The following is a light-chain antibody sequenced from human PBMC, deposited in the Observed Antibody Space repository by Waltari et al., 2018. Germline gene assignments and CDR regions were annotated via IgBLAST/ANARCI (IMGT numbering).Light chain of an antibody. CDR3: ASWDDSLNGHVV. CDR1: SSNIGSHT. CDR2: SNN. J-gene: IGLJ2*01. V-gene: IGLV1-44*01. Sequence: QSVLTQPPSASGTPGQRVTISCSGSSSNIGSHTVHWYQHPPGTAPTLLIFSNNQRPSGVPDRFSGSKSGTSASLAISGLQSEDEADYYCASWDDSLNGHVVFGGGTKLTIL.